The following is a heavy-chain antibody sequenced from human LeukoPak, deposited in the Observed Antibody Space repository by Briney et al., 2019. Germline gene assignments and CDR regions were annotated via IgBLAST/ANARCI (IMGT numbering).Heavy chain of an antibody. V-gene: IGHV3-23*01. D-gene: IGHD6-13*01. CDR3: AKAASSSWPSYYCGMDV. Sequence: GGSLRLSCAASGFIFSSYSMSWVRQAPGKGLEWVSVITGSGGNTYYADSVKGRFTISKGNSKNTVYLQMSSLRVDDTAVYYCAKAASSSWPSYYCGMDVWGQGTTVTVSS. CDR1: GFIFSSYS. J-gene: IGHJ6*02. CDR2: ITGSGGNT.